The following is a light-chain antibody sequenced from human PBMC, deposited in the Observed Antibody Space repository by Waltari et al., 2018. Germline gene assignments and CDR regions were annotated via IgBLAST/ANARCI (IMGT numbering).Light chain of an antibody. J-gene: IGLJ2*01. Sequence: NFMLTQPHSVSESPGKTVTISCTRNSGDIVGDYVKWYQQRPGSAPTTVIYEDDQRPSGVHDRFSGAIDTSNSASLTISRLRTEDEADYYCQSYDNNIVLFGGGTKLTVL. CDR3: QSYDNNIVL. CDR2: EDD. CDR1: SGDIVGDY. V-gene: IGLV6-57*03.